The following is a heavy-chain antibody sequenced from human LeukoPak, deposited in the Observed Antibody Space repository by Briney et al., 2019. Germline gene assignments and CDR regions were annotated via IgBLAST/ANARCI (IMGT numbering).Heavy chain of an antibody. Sequence: SETLSLTCAVSGGSFSGYYWSWIRQPPGKGLEWIGEINHSGSTNYNPSLKSRVTISIDTSKNQFSLKLSSVTAADTALYYCASLTGTTDYYFYYMDVWGEGTTVTVSS. D-gene: IGHD1-20*01. CDR1: GGSFSGYY. V-gene: IGHV4-34*01. CDR2: INHSGST. J-gene: IGHJ6*03. CDR3: ASLTGTTDYYFYYMDV.